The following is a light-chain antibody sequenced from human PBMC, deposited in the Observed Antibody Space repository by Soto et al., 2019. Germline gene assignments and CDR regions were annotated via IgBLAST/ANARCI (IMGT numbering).Light chain of an antibody. CDR3: QQSYSTLA. J-gene: IGKJ3*01. V-gene: IGKV1-39*01. Sequence: DIQMTQSPSSQSASVGDRVAITCRASQSISSYLNWYQQKPGKAPNFLIYAASNLQSGVPSRFSGSGSGTEFTLSISSLQPEDFATYYCQQSYSTLAFGPGTKVDIK. CDR1: QSISSY. CDR2: AAS.